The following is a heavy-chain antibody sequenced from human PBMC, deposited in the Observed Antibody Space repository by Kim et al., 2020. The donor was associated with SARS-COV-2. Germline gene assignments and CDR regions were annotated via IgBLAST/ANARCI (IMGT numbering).Heavy chain of an antibody. CDR1: GGSISSYTW. CDR2: VYYSGST. J-gene: IGHJ4*01. CDR3: ARPNYDLLSGFD. Sequence: SETLSLTCTVSGGSISSYTWWSWVRQPPGKGLEWIGEVYYSGSTNYSPSNYNPSLKSRVTITLAKSKNQFSLRLTSVTAADTAVCFCARPNYDLLSGFD. D-gene: IGHD3-9*01. V-gene: IGHV4-4*02.